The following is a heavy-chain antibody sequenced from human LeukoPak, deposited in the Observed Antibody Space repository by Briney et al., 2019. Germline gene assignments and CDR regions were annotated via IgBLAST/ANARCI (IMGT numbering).Heavy chain of an antibody. D-gene: IGHD3-16*02. J-gene: IGHJ6*02. V-gene: IGHV4-31*03. CDR2: IYYSGST. CDR1: GGSISSGGYY. Sequence: NPSETLSLTCTVSGGSISSGGYYWSWIRQHPGKGLEWIGYIYYSGSTYYNPSLKSRVTISVDTSKNQFSLKLSSVTAADTAVYXXXXXXXXXXXSYPYYYYGMDVWGQGTTVTVSS. CDR3: XXXXXXXXXSYPYYYYGMDV.